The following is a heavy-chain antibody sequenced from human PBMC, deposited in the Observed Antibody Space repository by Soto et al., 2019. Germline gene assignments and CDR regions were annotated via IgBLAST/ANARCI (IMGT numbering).Heavy chain of an antibody. D-gene: IGHD3-3*01. CDR3: AISNYDFWSGYYIGYYYYGMDV. CDR1: GGTFSSYA. J-gene: IGHJ6*02. CDR2: IIPIFGTA. V-gene: IGHV1-69*13. Sequence: AASVKVSCKASGGTFSSYAISWVRQAPGQGLEWMGGIIPIFGTANYAQKFQGRVTITADESTSTAYMELSSLRSEDTAVYYCAISNYDFWSGYYIGYYYYGMDVWGQGTTVTVSS.